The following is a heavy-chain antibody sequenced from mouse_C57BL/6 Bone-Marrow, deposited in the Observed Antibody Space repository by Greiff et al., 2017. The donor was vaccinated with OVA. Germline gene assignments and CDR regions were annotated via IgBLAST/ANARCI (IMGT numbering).Heavy chain of an antibody. CDR2: IHPNSGST. CDR1: GYTFTSYW. D-gene: IGHD1-1*01. CDR3: ARTPLYYYGLDY. V-gene: IGHV1-64*01. Sequence: QVQLQQPGAELVKPGASVQLSCKASGYTFTSYWLHWVKQRPGPGLEWIGMIHPNSGSTNYNEKFKSKATLTVDKSSSTAYMQLSSLTSEDSAVYYCARTPLYYYGLDYWGQGTTLTVSS. J-gene: IGHJ2*01.